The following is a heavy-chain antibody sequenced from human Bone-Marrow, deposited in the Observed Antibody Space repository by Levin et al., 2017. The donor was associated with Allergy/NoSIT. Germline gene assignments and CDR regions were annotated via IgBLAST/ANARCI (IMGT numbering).Heavy chain of an antibody. CDR1: GFTYFGRDW. Sequence: GASVKVSCVGSGFTYFGRDWMSWVRQAPGKGLEGVATIKGDGSEKEYVDSVKGRFTISRDNAKNSLYLQMNSLRAEDTAVYYCVRNWDGFWGQGTLVTVSS. CDR2: IKGDGSEK. J-gene: IGHJ4*02. CDR3: VRNWDGF. D-gene: IGHD1-26*01. V-gene: IGHV3-7*01.